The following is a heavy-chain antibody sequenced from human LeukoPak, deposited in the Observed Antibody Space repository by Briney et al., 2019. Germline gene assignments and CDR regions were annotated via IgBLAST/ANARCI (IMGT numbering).Heavy chain of an antibody. V-gene: IGHV4-34*01. J-gene: IGHJ3*02. CDR3: ARGLLSRAFDI. CDR1: GGSFSGYY. D-gene: IGHD2-2*01. CDR2: INHSGST. Sequence: PSETLSLTCAVYGGSFSGYYWSWIRQPPGKGLEWIGEINHSGSTNYNPSLKSRVTISVDTSKNQFSLKLSSVTAADTAVYYCARGLLSRAFDIWGQGTMVTVSS.